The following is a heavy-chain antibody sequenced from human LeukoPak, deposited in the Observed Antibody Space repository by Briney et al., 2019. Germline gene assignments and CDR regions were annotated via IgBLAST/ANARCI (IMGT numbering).Heavy chain of an antibody. Sequence: SETLSLTCTVSGDSMSSFYWNWMRQPAGKGLERIGRILPSGTSFSIPSLRSRLTMSLDTSKSQFSLRLNSVTAADTAVYYCARESVIRGVSHFDYWGQGTLVTVS. CDR3: ARESVIRGVSHFDY. CDR2: ILPSGTS. CDR1: GDSMSSFY. J-gene: IGHJ4*02. D-gene: IGHD3-10*01. V-gene: IGHV4-4*07.